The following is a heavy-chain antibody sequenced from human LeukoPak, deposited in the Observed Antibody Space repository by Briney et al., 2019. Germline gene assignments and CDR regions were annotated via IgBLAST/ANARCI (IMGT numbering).Heavy chain of an antibody. J-gene: IGHJ6*03. D-gene: IGHD5-18*01. CDR3: ARGTRGYSSYYYYYYMDV. CDR2: ISSSSSYI. CDR1: GFTFSSHW. Sequence: GGSLRLSCAASGFTFSSHWMAWVRQAPGKGLEWVSSISSSSSYIYYADSVKGRFTISRDNAKNSLYLQMNSLRAEDTAVYYCARGTRGYSSYYYYYYMDVWGKGTTVTVSS. V-gene: IGHV3-21*01.